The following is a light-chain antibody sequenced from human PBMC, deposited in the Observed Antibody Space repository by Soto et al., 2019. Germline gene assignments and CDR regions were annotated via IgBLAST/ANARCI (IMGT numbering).Light chain of an antibody. CDR1: QSVGRD. CDR3: QQYNTWPPT. V-gene: IGKV3-15*01. Sequence: EIVMTQSPATLSVSPGEGATLSCRASQSVGRDLAWYQQKPGQAPRLLIYGASTRATGIPARFTGSRSGTEFTLAINSLQSEGFAVYWCQQYNTWPPTFGPGTKVDIK. CDR2: GAS. J-gene: IGKJ3*01.